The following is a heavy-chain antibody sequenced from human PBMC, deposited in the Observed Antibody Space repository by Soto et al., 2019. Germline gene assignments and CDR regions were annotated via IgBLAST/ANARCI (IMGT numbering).Heavy chain of an antibody. V-gene: IGHV1-69*12. CDR3: ARWGATRDANWFDP. J-gene: IGHJ5*02. CDR2: IIPIFGTA. Sequence: QVQLVQSGAEVKKPGSSVKVSCKASGGTFSSYAISWVRQAPGQGLEWMGGIIPIFGTANYAQKFQGRVTITADESTSKAYMGLSSLRSEDTAVYYCARWGATRDANWFDPWGQGTLVTVSS. D-gene: IGHD1-26*01. CDR1: GGTFSSYA.